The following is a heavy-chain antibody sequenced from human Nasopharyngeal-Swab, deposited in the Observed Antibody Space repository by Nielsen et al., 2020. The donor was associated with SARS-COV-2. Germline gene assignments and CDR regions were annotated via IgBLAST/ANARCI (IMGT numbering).Heavy chain of an antibody. V-gene: IGHV3-66*02. J-gene: IGHJ3*02. Sequence: WIRQPPGKGLEWVSVIYSGGSTYYADSVKGRFTISRDNSKNTLYLQMNSLRAEDTAVYYCARSGDYCSSTSCYLSDAFDIWGQGTMVTVSS. CDR3: ARSGDYCSSTSCYLSDAFDI. D-gene: IGHD2-2*01. CDR2: IYSGGST.